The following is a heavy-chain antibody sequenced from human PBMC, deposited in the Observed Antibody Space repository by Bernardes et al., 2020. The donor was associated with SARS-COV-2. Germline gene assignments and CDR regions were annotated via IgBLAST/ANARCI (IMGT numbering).Heavy chain of an antibody. V-gene: IGHV3-73*01. Sequence: GGSLRLSCSASGFNSANSAMHWVRLISGKGLEWIGRIRTKANNYATFYASSMSGRVTISRDDSENVAYLHLNSLKTDDTAVYLCTRQASLGSGTLGRPVFFDPWGRGTRVTVSS. J-gene: IGHJ5*01. CDR2: IRTKANNYAT. D-gene: IGHD3-10*01. CDR3: TRQASLGSGTLGRPVFFDP. CDR1: GFNSANSA.